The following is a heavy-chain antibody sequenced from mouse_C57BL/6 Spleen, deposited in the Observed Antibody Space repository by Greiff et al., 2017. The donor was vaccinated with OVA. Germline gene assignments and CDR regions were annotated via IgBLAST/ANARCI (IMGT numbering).Heavy chain of an antibody. CDR3: ASFMVTTYAMDY. V-gene: IGHV5-17*01. Sequence: EVQLVESGGGLVKPGGSLKLSCAASGFTFSDYGMHWVRQAPEKGLEWVAYISSGSSTIYYADTVKGRFTISRDNAKNTLFLQMTSLRSEDTAMYYCASFMVTTYAMDYWGQGTSVTVSS. J-gene: IGHJ4*01. CDR2: ISSGSSTI. CDR1: GFTFSDYG. D-gene: IGHD2-2*01.